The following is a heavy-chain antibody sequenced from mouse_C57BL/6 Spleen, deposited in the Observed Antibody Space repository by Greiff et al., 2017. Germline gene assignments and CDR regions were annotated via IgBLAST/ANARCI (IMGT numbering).Heavy chain of an antibody. J-gene: IGHJ2*01. V-gene: IGHV1-80*01. CDR1: GYAFSSYW. CDR2: IDPGDGDT. Sequence: VQLQQSGAELVKPGASVKMSCKASGYAFSSYWMNWVKQRPGQGLEWIGKIDPGDGDTNYNGKFKGKATLTADKSSSTAYMQLSSLTSEDSAVYYCARGEVGAYFDYWGQGTTLTVSS. CDR3: ARGEVGAYFDY. D-gene: IGHD1-1*02.